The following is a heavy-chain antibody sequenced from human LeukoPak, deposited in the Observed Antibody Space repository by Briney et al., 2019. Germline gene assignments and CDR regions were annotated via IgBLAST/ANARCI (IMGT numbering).Heavy chain of an antibody. CDR2: ISSDGSSQ. V-gene: IGHV3-30-3*01. CDR3: SRGRRDCYNPQY. J-gene: IGHJ4*02. D-gene: IGHD5-24*01. CDR1: GFTFSSYG. Sequence: SGGSLRLSCAASGFTFSSYGMHWVRQAPGKGLEWVSLISSDGSSQYYADSVKGRFTISRDTSNNTLYLQMNSLRAEDTAVYYFSRGRRDCYNPQYWGQGILVTVSS.